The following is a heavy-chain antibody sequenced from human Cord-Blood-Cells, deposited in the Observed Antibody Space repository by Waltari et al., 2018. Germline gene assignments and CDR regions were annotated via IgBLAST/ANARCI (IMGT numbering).Heavy chain of an antibody. J-gene: IGHJ4*02. CDR3: ARMDYGDFDY. V-gene: IGHV4-34*01. D-gene: IGHD4-17*01. Sequence: QVQLQQRGAGRVKPSETLSLTCAVYGGSFSGDYGSWIRQPPWKGLEWIGEINHSGSTNYHPSLKSQVTISVDTSKTQFSLKLSSVTAADTAVYYCARMDYGDFDYWGQGTLVTVSS. CDR2: INHSGST. CDR1: GGSFSGDY.